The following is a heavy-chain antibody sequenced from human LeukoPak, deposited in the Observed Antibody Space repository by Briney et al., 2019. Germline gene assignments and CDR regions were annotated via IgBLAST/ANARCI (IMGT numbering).Heavy chain of an antibody. CDR1: GFTFSNYG. CDR2: ISGSGANT. J-gene: IGHJ4*02. Sequence: PGGSLRLSCAASGFTFSNYGMSWVRQAPGKGLEWVSVISGSGANTYYADSVKGRFTISRDNSKNTLYLQVNSLRAEDTAVYYCAKSGITIFELADYWGQGTLVTVSS. V-gene: IGHV3-23*01. D-gene: IGHD3-3*01. CDR3: AKSGITIFELADY.